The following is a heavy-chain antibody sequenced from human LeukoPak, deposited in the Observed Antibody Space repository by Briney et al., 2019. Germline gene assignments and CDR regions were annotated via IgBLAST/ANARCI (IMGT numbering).Heavy chain of an antibody. CDR3: ARGAGTTVYYMDV. J-gene: IGHJ6*03. D-gene: IGHD1-7*01. Sequence: GGSLRLSCAASGFTFSGYAMHWVRQAPGKGLEWVAVISPDGSNKYYADSVKGQFTISRDNSKSTLYLQMNSLRPEDTAVYYCARGAGTTVYYMDVWGKGTTVTVSS. CDR2: ISPDGSNK. V-gene: IGHV3-30*01. CDR1: GFTFSGYA.